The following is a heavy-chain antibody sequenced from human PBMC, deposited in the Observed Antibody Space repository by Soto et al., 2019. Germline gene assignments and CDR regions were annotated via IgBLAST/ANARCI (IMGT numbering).Heavy chain of an antibody. CDR1: GYTFTSFY. Sequence: QVQLVQSGAEVKKPGASVKVSSKASGYTFTSFYIHWVRQAPGQGLEWMGIISPSGGSTNYAQKFQGTVIVTRDTSTSTVYMELSSLKSEDTAVYYCARNLAAGDYWGQGTLVTVSS. CDR2: ISPSGGST. CDR3: ARNLAAGDY. D-gene: IGHD6-13*01. J-gene: IGHJ4*02. V-gene: IGHV1-46*01.